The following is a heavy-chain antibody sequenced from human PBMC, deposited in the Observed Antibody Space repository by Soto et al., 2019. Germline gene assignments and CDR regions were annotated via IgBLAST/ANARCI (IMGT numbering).Heavy chain of an antibody. D-gene: IGHD3-16*01. CDR3: ARDPRSWNYVGCGDC. CDR1: GYLFMDYY. J-gene: IGHJ6*01. Sequence: QVQLVQSGAEVKKPGASMKISCKASGYLFMDYYIHWLRQAPGQGLEWMGVINPDGGSTSYAQRFRGRPPWTADTSTSTVFLDLNSGTVDATAFYFCARDPRSWNYVGCGDCWG. CDR2: INPDGGST. V-gene: IGHV1-46*01.